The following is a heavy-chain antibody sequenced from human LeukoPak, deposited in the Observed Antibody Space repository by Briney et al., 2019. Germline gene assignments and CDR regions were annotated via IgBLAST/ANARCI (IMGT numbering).Heavy chain of an antibody. CDR2: IKCDSGGT. CDR1: GYTFTAYY. CDR3: SNWAAGAAFDS. D-gene: IGHD1-26*01. J-gene: IGHJ4*02. V-gene: IGHV1-2*02. Sequence: ASVKVSCKASGYTFTAYYMHWVRQAPGQGLEWMGWIKCDSGGTEYSRNYRGRVTMTRDTSISTAYMELTRLTSDDTAVYLGSNWAAGAAFDSWGQGTQVTVSS.